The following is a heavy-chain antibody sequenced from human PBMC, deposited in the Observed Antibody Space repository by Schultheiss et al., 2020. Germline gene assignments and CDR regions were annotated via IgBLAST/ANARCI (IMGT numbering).Heavy chain of an antibody. Sequence: GESLKISCKASGYTFTSYGISWVRQAPGQGLEWMGWISAYNGNTNYAQKLQGRVTMTTDTSTSTAYMELRSLRSDDTAVYYCARDWGIAAAGMFGYYYGMDVWGQGTTVTVSS. CDR3: ARDWGIAAAGMFGYYYGMDV. D-gene: IGHD6-13*01. CDR1: GYTFTSYG. J-gene: IGHJ6*02. CDR2: ISAYNGNT. V-gene: IGHV1-18*01.